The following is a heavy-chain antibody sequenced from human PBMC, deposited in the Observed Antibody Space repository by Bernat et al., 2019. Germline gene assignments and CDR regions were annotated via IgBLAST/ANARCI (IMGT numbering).Heavy chain of an antibody. Sequence: EVLLVESGGGLVKPGGSLRLSCAASGFTFSTYSMIWVRQAPGKGLEWVSCISSTSIYIYYADSVKGRFTISRDNAKNSLYLQMNSLRAEDTAVYYYARAGYGDYGFDYWGQGTLVTVSS. J-gene: IGHJ4*02. CDR3: ARAGYGDYGFDY. V-gene: IGHV3-21*01. CDR2: ISSTSIYI. CDR1: GFTFSTYS. D-gene: IGHD4-17*01.